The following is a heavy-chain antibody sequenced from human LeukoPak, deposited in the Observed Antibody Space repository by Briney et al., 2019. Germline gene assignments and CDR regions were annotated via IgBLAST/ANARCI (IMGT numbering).Heavy chain of an antibody. D-gene: IGHD5-18*01. CDR1: GFTFSSCS. V-gene: IGHV3-21*01. J-gene: IGHJ4*02. Sequence: GGSLRLSCAASGFTFSSCSMNWVRQAPGKGLEWVSSISSSSSYIYYADSVKGRFTISRDNAKNSLYLQMNSLRAEDTAVYYCARARHEYSYDIDYWGQGTLVTVSS. CDR3: ARARHEYSYDIDY. CDR2: ISSSSSYI.